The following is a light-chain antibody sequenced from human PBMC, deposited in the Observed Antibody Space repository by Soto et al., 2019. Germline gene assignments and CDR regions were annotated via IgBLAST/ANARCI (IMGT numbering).Light chain of an antibody. Sequence: DIHMTQSPSSLSASVGYRFTITCRASQSISRFLNWYQQKPVKAPRLLXYAASSVQSGVPSRFSGTGSGTDFTLTISSLQHEDFANYYCQQSYSILTWTFGQGTKVDIK. CDR2: AAS. CDR1: QSISRF. CDR3: QQSYSILTWT. V-gene: IGKV1-39*01. J-gene: IGKJ1*01.